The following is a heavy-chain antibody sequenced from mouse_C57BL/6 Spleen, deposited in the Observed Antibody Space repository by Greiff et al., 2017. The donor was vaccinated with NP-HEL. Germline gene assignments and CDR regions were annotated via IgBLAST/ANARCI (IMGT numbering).Heavy chain of an antibody. CDR3: ARERNDGNYYAMDD. Sequence: QVQLQQPGAELVKPGASVKLSCKASGYTFTSYWMHWVKQRPGQGLEWIGMIHPNSGSTNYNEKFKSKATLTVDKSSSTAYMQLSSLTSEDSAVYYCARERNDGNYYAMDDWGQGTSVTVSS. CDR2: IHPNSGST. J-gene: IGHJ4*01. CDR1: GYTFTSYW. D-gene: IGHD2-12*01. V-gene: IGHV1-64*01.